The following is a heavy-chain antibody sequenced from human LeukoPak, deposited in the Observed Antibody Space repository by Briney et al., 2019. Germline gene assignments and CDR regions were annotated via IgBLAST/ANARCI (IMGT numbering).Heavy chain of an antibody. V-gene: IGHV3-7*01. CDR2: IKQDGSET. D-gene: IGHD5-18*01. CDR3: ARGGSGYSYGKIDS. Sequence: PGGSLRLSCAASGFTFSNYWINWVRQAPGKGLEWVANIKQDGSETYCVDSVKGRFTISRDNAKNSLYLQMSSLRDEDTAVYYCARGGSGYSYGKIDSWGQGILVTVSS. CDR1: GFTFSNYW. J-gene: IGHJ4*02.